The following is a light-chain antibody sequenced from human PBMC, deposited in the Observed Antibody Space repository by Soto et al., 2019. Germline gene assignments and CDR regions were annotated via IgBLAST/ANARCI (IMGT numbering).Light chain of an antibody. CDR2: DVT. J-gene: IGLJ1*01. Sequence: SVLTQPASASGSPGQSITISCTGTSSDVGGYNFVSWYQQHPDKAPKLMIYDVTNRPSGVSNRFSGSKSGNTASLTISGLQAEDEADYYRSSYTSISTYVFGTGTKVTVL. V-gene: IGLV2-14*01. CDR3: SSYTSISTYV. CDR1: SSDVGGYNF.